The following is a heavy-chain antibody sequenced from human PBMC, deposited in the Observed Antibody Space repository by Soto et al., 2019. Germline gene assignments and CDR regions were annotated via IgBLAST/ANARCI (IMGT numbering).Heavy chain of an antibody. CDR2: IYHSGST. CDR1: SGSISSSNW. J-gene: IGHJ4*02. D-gene: IGHD1-7*01. Sequence: PSETLSLTCAVSSGSISSSNWWSWVRQPAGKGLEWIGEIYHSGSTNYNPSLKSRVTISVDKSKNQFSLKLSSVTAADTAVYYCARVRRGWNYGKYEYWGQGTLVTVSS. V-gene: IGHV4-4*02. CDR3: ARVRRGWNYGKYEY.